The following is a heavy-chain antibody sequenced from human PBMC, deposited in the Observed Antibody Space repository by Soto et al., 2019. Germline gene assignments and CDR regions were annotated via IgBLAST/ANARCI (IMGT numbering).Heavy chain of an antibody. Sequence: PSETLSLTCAVSGGSISSGGYSWSWIRQPPGKGLEWIGYIYHSGSTYYNPSLKSRVTISVDRSKNQFSLKLSSVTAADTAVYYCASTKKDSSGYYYGFFDYWGQGTLVTVSS. D-gene: IGHD3-22*01. CDR1: GGSISSGGYS. J-gene: IGHJ4*02. CDR3: ASTKKDSSGYYYGFFDY. V-gene: IGHV4-30-2*01. CDR2: IYHSGST.